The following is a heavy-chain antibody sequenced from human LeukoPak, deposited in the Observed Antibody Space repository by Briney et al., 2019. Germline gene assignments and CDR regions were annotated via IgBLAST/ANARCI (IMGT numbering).Heavy chain of an antibody. J-gene: IGHJ4*02. CDR2: IVVGSGNT. CDR3: AAEGSVGGLDY. CDR1: GFTLTSSA. D-gene: IGHD3-10*01. Sequence: ASVKVSCKASGFTLTSSAMQWVRQARGQRLEWIGWIVVGSGNTNYAQKFQERVIITRDMSTSTAYMELSSLRSEDTAVYYCAAEGSVGGLDYWGQGTLVTVSS. V-gene: IGHV1-58*02.